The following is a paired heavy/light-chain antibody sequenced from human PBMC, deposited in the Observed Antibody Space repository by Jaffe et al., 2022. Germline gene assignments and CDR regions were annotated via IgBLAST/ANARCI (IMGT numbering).Light chain of an antibody. CDR2: GAS. V-gene: IGKV3-11*01. J-gene: IGKJ5*01. Sequence: EIVLTQSPATLSLSPGERATLSCWASQSIKSYLVWYQQKPGQPPRLLIHGASIRATGVPARFRGSGSGTDFTLTISSLEPEDFAVYYCQQRRDWPITFGQGTRLEIK. CDR3: QQRRDWPIT. CDR1: QSIKSY.
Heavy chain of an antibody. CDR2: IKEDASET. CDR3: ARDRAGGRACDI. D-gene: IGHD1-26*01. V-gene: IGHV3-7*01. Sequence: EVKVVESGGGLVQTGGSLRLSCIGSGFNFNDYWMNWFRQTPGKGLEWEWVASIKEDASETYYVDSVKGRFTISRDNAQNLLFLQMNSLRVEDTALYYCARDRAGGRACDIWGQGTRVTVSS. J-gene: IGHJ3*02. CDR1: GFNFNDYW.